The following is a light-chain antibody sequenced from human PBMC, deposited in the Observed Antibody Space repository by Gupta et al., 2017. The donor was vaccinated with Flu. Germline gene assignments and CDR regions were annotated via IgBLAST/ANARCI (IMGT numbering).Light chain of an antibody. V-gene: IGLV3-25*02. Sequence: SYEQTQPPSMSASPCQTARIACPGDALPNQYAYWYQQKPGQAPVLVISKDTERPSGIPERFSGSSSGTTVTFTISAVEAEDEADYYCLSADSSRSYRVFGGGTKLTVL. CDR3: LSADSSRSYRV. CDR2: KDT. J-gene: IGLJ3*02. CDR1: ALPNQY.